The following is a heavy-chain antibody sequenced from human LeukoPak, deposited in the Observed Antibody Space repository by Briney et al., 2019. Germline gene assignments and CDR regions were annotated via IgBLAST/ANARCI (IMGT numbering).Heavy chain of an antibody. CDR2: IYYSGST. CDR3: AKYCSSTSCYSGGGDY. Sequence: SETLSLTCTVSGGSISSSSYYWGWIRQPPGKGLEWIGSIYYSGSTYYNPSLKSRVTISVDTSKNQFSLKLSSVTAADMAVYYCAKYCSSTSCYSGGGDYWGQGTLVTVSS. CDR1: GGSISSSSYY. J-gene: IGHJ4*02. D-gene: IGHD2-2*02. V-gene: IGHV4-39*07.